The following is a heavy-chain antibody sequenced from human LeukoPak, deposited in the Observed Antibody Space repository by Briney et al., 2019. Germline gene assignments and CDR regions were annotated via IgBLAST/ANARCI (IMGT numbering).Heavy chain of an antibody. D-gene: IGHD6-13*01. CDR2: ISGSGGST. V-gene: IGHV3-23*01. CDR1: GFTFSSYA. Sequence: GGSLRLSCAASGFTFSSYAMSWVRQAPGRGLEWVSAISGSGGSTYYADSVKGRFTISRDNSKNTLYLQMNSLRAEDTAVYYCAKDEYSSSPYYGMDVWGQGTTVTVSS. CDR3: AKDEYSSSPYYGMDV. J-gene: IGHJ6*02.